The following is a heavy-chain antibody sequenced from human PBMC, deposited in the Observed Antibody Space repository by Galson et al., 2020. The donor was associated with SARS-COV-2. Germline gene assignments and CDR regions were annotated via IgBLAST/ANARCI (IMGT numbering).Heavy chain of an antibody. CDR3: ARDLPPGEWELSFDY. CDR1: GFTFSSYG. D-gene: IGHD1-26*01. J-gene: IGHJ4*02. V-gene: IGHV3-33*01. CDR2: IWSDGSNK. Sequence: AGGSLRLSCAASGFTFSSYGMHWVRQAPGTGLEWVAVIWSDGSNKYYADSVKGRFTISRDNSKNTLYLQMNSLRAEDTAVYYCARDLPPGEWELSFDYWGQGTLVTGSS.